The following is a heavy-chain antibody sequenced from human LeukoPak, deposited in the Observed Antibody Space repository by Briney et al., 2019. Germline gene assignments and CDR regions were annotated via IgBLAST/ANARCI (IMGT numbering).Heavy chain of an antibody. CDR2: FDPEDGET. D-gene: IGHD6-13*01. CDR1: GYTLTELS. J-gene: IGHJ4*02. Sequence: ASVKVSCKVSGYTLTELSMHWVRQAPGKGLEWMGGFDPEDGETIYAQKFQGRATMTEDTSTDTAYMELSSLRSEDTAVYYCATEGYSSSWYPYYFDYWGQGTLVTVSS. V-gene: IGHV1-24*01. CDR3: ATEGYSSSWYPYYFDY.